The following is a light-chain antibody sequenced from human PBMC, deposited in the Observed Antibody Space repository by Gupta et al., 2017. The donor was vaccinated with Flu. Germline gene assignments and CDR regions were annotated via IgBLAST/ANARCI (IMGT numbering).Light chain of an antibody. CDR3: QQFNKLLVA. Sequence: PSSLSALVGDRVTIISRASHVISSALAWYQQKPGKAPKLLIYDASTLDTGVPSRFSGSETGADFTLTISSLQPEDVGTYYCQQFNKLLVAFGPGTKVEIK. V-gene: IGKV1D-13*01. J-gene: IGKJ3*01. CDR1: HVISSA. CDR2: DAS.